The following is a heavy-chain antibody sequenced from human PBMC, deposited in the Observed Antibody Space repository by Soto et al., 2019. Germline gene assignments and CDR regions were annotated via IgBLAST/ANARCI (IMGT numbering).Heavy chain of an antibody. CDR3: ARSTHSGYETNFDY. J-gene: IGHJ4*02. D-gene: IGHD5-12*01. CDR2: INPNSGGT. Sequence: ASVKVSCKASGYTFTGYYMHWVRQAPGQGLEWMGWINPNSGGTNYAQKLQGWVTMTRDTSISTAYMELSRLRSDDTAVYYCARSTHSGYETNFDYWGQGTLVTVSS. CDR1: GYTFTGYY. V-gene: IGHV1-2*04.